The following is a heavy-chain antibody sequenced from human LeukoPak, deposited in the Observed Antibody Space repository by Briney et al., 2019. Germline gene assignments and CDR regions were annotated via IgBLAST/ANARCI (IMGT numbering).Heavy chain of an antibody. V-gene: IGHV3-30*18. D-gene: IGHD3-10*01. Sequence: GRSLRLSCAASGFTFSSYGMHWVRQAPGKGLEWVAVISYDGSNKYYADSVKGRFTISRDNSKNTPYLQMNSLRAEDTAVYYCAKEGSRRGFGGYYFDYWGQGTLVTVSS. CDR1: GFTFSSYG. CDR2: ISYDGSNK. J-gene: IGHJ4*02. CDR3: AKEGSRRGFGGYYFDY.